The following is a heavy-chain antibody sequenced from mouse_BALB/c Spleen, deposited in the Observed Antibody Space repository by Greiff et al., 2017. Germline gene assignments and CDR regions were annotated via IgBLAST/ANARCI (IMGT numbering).Heavy chain of an antibody. CDR1: GFTFSDYY. J-gene: IGHJ3*01. Sequence: EVMLVESGGGLVKPGGSLKLSCAASGFTFSDYYMYWVRQTPEKRLEWVAYISSGGGSTYYPDTVKGRFTISRDNAKNTLYLQMSSLKSEDTAMYYSARHKDGSSPAWFAYWGQGTLVTVSA. CDR3: ARHKDGSSPAWFAY. CDR2: ISSGGGST. D-gene: IGHD1-1*01. V-gene: IGHV5-12*01.